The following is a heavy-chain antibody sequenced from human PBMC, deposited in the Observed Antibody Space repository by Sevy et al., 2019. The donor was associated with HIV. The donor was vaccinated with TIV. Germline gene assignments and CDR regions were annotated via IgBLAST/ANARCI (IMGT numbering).Heavy chain of an antibody. J-gene: IGHJ4*02. V-gene: IGHV1-18*01. CDR2: ISAYNGNT. CDR1: GYTFNSYT. CDR3: ARLGDWNFQYHY. D-gene: IGHD1-7*01. Sequence: APVKVSCKASGYTFNSYTINWVRQAPGQGLEWMGWISAYNGNTNYPQNFQGRVTMTTDTSTSTAYMELRSLRSDDTAVYYCARLGDWNFQYHYWGQGTLVTVSS.